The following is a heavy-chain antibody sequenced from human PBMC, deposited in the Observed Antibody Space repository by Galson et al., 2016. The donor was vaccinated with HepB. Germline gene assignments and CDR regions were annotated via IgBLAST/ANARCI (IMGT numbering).Heavy chain of an antibody. Sequence: SETLSLTCTVSGASISSSSYYWGWIRQPPGKGLEWIASISYSGSTTYYNPSLKSRVTISIDTSKNQFSLKLNSVTAADTAVYYCARFPASTRFDYWGQGTLVTFSS. CDR3: ARFPASTRFDY. CDR2: ISYSGSTT. J-gene: IGHJ4*02. D-gene: IGHD3-3*02. CDR1: GASISSSSYY. V-gene: IGHV4-39*07.